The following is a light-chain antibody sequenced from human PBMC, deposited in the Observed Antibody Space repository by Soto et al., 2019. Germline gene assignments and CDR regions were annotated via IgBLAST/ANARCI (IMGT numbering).Light chain of an antibody. V-gene: IGLV2-14*02. Sequence: QSVLTQPASVSGSPGQSITISCTGTSSDVGGSGLVSWYQFHPGKAPKLLIFEGFKRPSGVSNRFSGSKSGSTASLTISGLQAEDEADYYCCSFTTSRAYVFGLGTKVTVL. CDR2: EGF. CDR3: CSFTTSRAYV. J-gene: IGLJ1*01. CDR1: SSDVGGSGL.